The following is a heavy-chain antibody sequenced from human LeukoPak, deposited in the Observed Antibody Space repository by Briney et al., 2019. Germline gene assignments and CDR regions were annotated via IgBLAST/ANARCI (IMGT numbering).Heavy chain of an antibody. D-gene: IGHD3-22*01. CDR2: ISDSGGRT. Sequence: GGSLRLSCAVSGITLSNCGMSWVRQAPGKGLEWVAGISDSGGRTNYADSVKGRLTISRDNPKNTLYLQMNSLRAEDTAVYFCAKRGVVIRVILVGFHKEAYYFDSWGQGALVTVSS. CDR3: AKRGVVIRVILVGFHKEAYYFDS. J-gene: IGHJ4*02. V-gene: IGHV3-23*01. CDR1: GITLSNCG.